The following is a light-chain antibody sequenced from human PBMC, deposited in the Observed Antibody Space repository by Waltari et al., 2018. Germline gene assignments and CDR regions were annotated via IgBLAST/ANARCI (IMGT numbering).Light chain of an antibody. J-gene: IGKJ4*01. Sequence: DIQMTQSPSSLSASIGDRVIITCQASQGIRKVLSRVQQKPGNAPKDLFSDASNLETGVPSRFSGSGFGTYFTFTINSLQPEDIGTYYCQQYESLPLSFGGGTKVEVK. CDR2: DAS. V-gene: IGKV1-33*01. CDR3: QQYESLPLS. CDR1: QGIRKV.